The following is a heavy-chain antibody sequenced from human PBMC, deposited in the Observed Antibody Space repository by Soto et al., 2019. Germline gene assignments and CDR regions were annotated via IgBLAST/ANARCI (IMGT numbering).Heavy chain of an antibody. J-gene: IGHJ6*03. CDR3: ASILVRGYYYYYYMDV. CDR2: IYYSGST. D-gene: IGHD3-10*01. Sequence: SETLSLTCTVSGGSISSYYWGWIRQPPGKGLEWIGSIYYSGSTYYNPSLKSRVTISVDTSKNQFSLKLSSVNAADTAVYYCASILVRGYYYYYYMDVWGKGTTVTVSS. V-gene: IGHV4-39*01. CDR1: GGSISSYY.